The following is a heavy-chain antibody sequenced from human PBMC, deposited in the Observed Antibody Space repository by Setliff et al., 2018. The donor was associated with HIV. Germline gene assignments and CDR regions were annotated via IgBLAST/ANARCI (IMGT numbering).Heavy chain of an antibody. CDR3: ARGRTQWPNYNYFDP. Sequence: PSETLSLTCAVYGGSFSGDYYWTLIRQPAGKGLQWIGRIHTSGNTNYNPSLKSRVTISVDTSKSQFSLKLSSLTAADTAVYYCARGRTQWPNYNYFDPWGLGTLVTVSS. CDR2: IHTSGNT. V-gene: IGHV4-59*10. D-gene: IGHD6-19*01. J-gene: IGHJ5*02. CDR1: GGSFSGDYY.